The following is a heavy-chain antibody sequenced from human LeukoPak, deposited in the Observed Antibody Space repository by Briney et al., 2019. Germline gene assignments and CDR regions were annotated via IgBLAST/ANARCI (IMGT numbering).Heavy chain of an antibody. J-gene: IGHJ4*02. CDR1: GYTFSGYA. CDR3: AKDKFGGWPSPGNDY. D-gene: IGHD6-19*01. CDR2: ISGSGGST. V-gene: IGHV3-23*01. Sequence: GGSLRLSCAASGYTFSGYAMSWVRPAPGKGLEWVSAISGSGGSTYYADSVKGRFTISRDNSKNTLYLQMNSLRAEDTAVYYCAKDKFGGWPSPGNDYWGQGTLVTVSS.